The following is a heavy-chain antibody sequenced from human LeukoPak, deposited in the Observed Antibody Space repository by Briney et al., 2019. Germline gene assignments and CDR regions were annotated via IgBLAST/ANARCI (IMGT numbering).Heavy chain of an antibody. CDR3: AKMYYDFWSGPNTYYFDY. D-gene: IGHD3-3*01. V-gene: IGHV3-23*01. CDR2: ISGSGGST. CDR1: GFTFSSYA. J-gene: IGHJ4*02. Sequence: GGSLRLSCAASGFTFSSYAMSWVRQAPGKGLEWVSAISGSGGSTYYADSVKGRFTISRDNSKNTLYLQMNSLRAEDTAVYYCAKMYYDFWSGPNTYYFDYWGQGTLVTVSS.